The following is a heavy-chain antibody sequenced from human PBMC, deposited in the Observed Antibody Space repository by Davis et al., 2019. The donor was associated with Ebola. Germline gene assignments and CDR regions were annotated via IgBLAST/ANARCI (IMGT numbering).Heavy chain of an antibody. V-gene: IGHV1-18*04. D-gene: IGHD3-22*01. CDR1: GYTFTNYG. CDR3: ARGGMITMIVVPHDY. Sequence: AASVKVSCKASGYTFTNYGITWVRQAPGQGLEWMGWINPHNGNTNYAQNVQGRVTMTTDTSTSTAYMEVGSLKSDDTAVYYCARGGMITMIVVPHDYWGQGTLVTVSS. CDR2: INPHNGNT. J-gene: IGHJ4*02.